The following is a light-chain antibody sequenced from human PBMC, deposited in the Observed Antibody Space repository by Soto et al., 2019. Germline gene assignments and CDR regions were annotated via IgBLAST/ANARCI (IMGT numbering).Light chain of an antibody. V-gene: IGKV1-39*01. CDR1: ESISNN. J-gene: IGKJ1*01. CDR3: QQTYSTPRGA. Sequence: DIQMTQSPSSLSASVXDXXTITXXASESISNNLNWYQQKPGKAPKLLIYAASTLQSGVPSRFSGGGSGTDFTLTIGSLQPEDFTTYYCQQTYSTPRGAFGQGTKVEIK. CDR2: AAS.